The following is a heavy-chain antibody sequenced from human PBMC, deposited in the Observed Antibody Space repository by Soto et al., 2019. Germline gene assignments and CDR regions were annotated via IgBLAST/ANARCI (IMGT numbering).Heavy chain of an antibody. J-gene: IGHJ4*02. CDR1: GYSFTSYW. Sequence: EVQLVQSGAEVKQPGESLRISCKGSGYSFTSYWISWVRQMPGKGLEWMGRIDPSDSYTNYSPSFQGHVTISADKSISTADLQWSSLKASDTAMYYCARRYYYDSSGYSTPFDYWGQGTLVTVSS. V-gene: IGHV5-10-1*03. D-gene: IGHD3-22*01. CDR3: ARRYYYDSSGYSTPFDY. CDR2: IDPSDSYT.